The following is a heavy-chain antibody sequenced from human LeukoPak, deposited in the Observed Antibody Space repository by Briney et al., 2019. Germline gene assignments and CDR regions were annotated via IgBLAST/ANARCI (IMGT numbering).Heavy chain of an antibody. CDR2: IYYSGST. Sequence: PPETRSFTGIVSVASIRSISYYWGGIRQPPGRGLGWIGSIYYSGSTYYNPSLKSRVTISVDTSKNQFSLKLSSVTAADTAVYYCARETWIQLWLQDYWGQGTLVTVSS. D-gene: IGHD5-18*01. V-gene: IGHV4-39*01. CDR1: VASIRSISYY. J-gene: IGHJ4*02. CDR3: ARETWIQLWLQDY.